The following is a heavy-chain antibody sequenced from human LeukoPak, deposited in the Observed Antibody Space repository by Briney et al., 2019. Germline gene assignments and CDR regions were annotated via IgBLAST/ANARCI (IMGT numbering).Heavy chain of an antibody. J-gene: IGHJ5*02. CDR1: GGSISRGGYY. Sequence: SETLSLACTVSGGSISRGGYYWSWIRQHPGKGLEWIGYIYYSGSTYYNPSLKSRVTISVDTSKNQFSLKLSSVTAADTAVYYCASYYGDYENWFDPWGQGTLVTVSS. D-gene: IGHD4-17*01. CDR3: ASYYGDYENWFDP. CDR2: IYYSGST. V-gene: IGHV4-31*03.